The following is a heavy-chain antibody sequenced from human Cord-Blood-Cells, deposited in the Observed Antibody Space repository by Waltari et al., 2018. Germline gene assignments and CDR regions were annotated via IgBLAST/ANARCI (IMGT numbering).Heavy chain of an antibody. D-gene: IGHD3-10*01. CDR3: ARGFPSGGDY. CDR2: ISSSSSYI. V-gene: IGHV3-21*01. CDR1: GFTFSSYS. Sequence: EVQLVESGGGLVKPGGSLRLSCAASGFTFSSYSMNWVRQAPGKGLEWVSSISSSSSYIYYADSVKDRFTISRDNAKNSLYLQMNSLRAEDTAVYYCARGFPSGGDYWGQGTLVTVSS. J-gene: IGHJ4*02.